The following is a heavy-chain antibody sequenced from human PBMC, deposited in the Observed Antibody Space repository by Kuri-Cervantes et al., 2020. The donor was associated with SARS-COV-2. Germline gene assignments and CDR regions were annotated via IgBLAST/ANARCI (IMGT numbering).Heavy chain of an antibody. D-gene: IGHD6-19*01. J-gene: IGHJ4*02. V-gene: IGHV3-11*04. Sequence: GESLKISCAASGFTFGDYYMSWIRQAPGKGLEWVSYISSSGSTIYYADSVKGRFTISRDNAKNSLYLQMNSLRAEDTAVYYCAKDVINGGQWLVGGFDYWGQGTLVTVSS. CDR2: ISSSGSTI. CDR1: GFTFGDYY. CDR3: AKDVINGGQWLVGGFDY.